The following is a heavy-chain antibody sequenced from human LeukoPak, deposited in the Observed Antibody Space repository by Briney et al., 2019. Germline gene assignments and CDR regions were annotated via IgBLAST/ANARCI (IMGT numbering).Heavy chain of an antibody. J-gene: IGHJ3*02. V-gene: IGHV3-13*01. CDR2: IGTAGDT. Sequence: GGSLRLSCAASGFTFSSYDMHWVRQATGKGLEWVSAIGTAGDTYYPGSVKGRFTISRENAKNSLYLQMNSLRAGDTAVYYCARALKSGSSGYYSDAFDILGQGTMVTVSS. CDR3: ARALKSGSSGYYSDAFDI. CDR1: GFTFSSYD. D-gene: IGHD3-22*01.